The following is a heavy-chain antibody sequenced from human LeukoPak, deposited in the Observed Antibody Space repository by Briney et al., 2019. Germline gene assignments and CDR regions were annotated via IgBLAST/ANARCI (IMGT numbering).Heavy chain of an antibody. D-gene: IGHD6-19*01. CDR1: GGSFSGYY. CDR2: INHSGST. V-gene: IGHV4-34*01. CDR3: ARSTSWSGWYAY. Sequence: PSETLSLTCAVYGGSFSGYYWSWIRQPPGKGLEWIGEINHSGSTSYNPSLKSRVTISVDTSKNQFSLKLSSVTAADTAVYYCARSTSWSGWYAYWGQGTLVTVSS. J-gene: IGHJ4*02.